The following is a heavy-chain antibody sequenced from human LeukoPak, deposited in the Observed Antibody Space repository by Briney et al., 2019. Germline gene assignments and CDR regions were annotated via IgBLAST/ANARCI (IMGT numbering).Heavy chain of an antibody. V-gene: IGHV4-30-4*08. Sequence: PSETLSLTCTVSGGSISSGDYYWSWIRQPPGTGLEWIGYIYYSGSTYYNPSLKSRVTISVDTSKNQFSLKLSSVTAADTAVYYCARAVERITIFGVVAADAFDIWGQGTMVTVSS. J-gene: IGHJ3*02. D-gene: IGHD3-3*01. CDR2: IYYSGST. CDR1: GGSISSGDYY. CDR3: ARAVERITIFGVVAADAFDI.